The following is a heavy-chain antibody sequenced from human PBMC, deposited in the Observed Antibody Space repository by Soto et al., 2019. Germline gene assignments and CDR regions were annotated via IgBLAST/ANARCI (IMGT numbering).Heavy chain of an antibody. CDR2: ISSSSSTI. J-gene: IGHJ5*02. D-gene: IGHD3-3*01. V-gene: IGHV3-48*02. Sequence: EVQVVESGGGLVQPGGSLRLSCAASGFTFSSNSMNWVRQAPGKGLEWISYISSSSSTIYADSVKGRFTISRDNAKNSVYLQMNSVRDEDTAVYYCARVIWSGHLTSDLWGQGTLVTVSS. CDR3: ARVIWSGHLTSDL. CDR1: GFTFSSNS.